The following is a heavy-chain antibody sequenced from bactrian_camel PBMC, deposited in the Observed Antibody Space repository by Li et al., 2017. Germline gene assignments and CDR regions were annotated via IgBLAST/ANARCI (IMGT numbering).Heavy chain of an antibody. CDR2: MYLFSGRSK. D-gene: IGHD5*01. CDR3: AAENDCDLTLGWVSHFLDLYNH. Sequence: HVQLVESGGGSVQPGGSLVLSCAASGYPYGYGGNCMVWYRQAPGREREGVAAMYLFSGRSKYYADSVKGRFTISHDEGNNTLSLQMNNLRPEDTAMHYCAAENDCDLTLGWVSHFLDLYNHWGQGTQVTVS. CDR1: GYPYGYGGNC. J-gene: IGHJ4*01. V-gene: IGHV3S1*01.